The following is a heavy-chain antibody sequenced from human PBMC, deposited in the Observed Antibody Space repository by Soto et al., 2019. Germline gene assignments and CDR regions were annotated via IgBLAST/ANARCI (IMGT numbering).Heavy chain of an antibody. V-gene: IGHV4-4*02. CDR1: GGSITSTNW. J-gene: IGHJ4*02. D-gene: IGHD6-13*01. CDR3: AVASASAAAGIDF. CDR2: VYHTGGP. Sequence: QVQLQESGPGLVKPSGTLSLHCAVSGGSITSTNWWIWVRQPPGKVLVWIGEVYHTGGPNYNPSHMIRFAMSVDKSKNHFSLTLRSVSATDTAIYYGAVASASAAAGIDFWGQGTLGTVSS.